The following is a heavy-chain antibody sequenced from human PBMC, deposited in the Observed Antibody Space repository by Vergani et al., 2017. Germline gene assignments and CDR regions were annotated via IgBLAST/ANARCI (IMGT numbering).Heavy chain of an antibody. CDR3: ARGYYDSSGYYFAEYFQH. J-gene: IGHJ1*01. D-gene: IGHD3-22*01. CDR2: VYSSGSA. Sequence: QVQLQESGPGLVKPSQTLSLTCTVSGDFISSGSYYWSWIRQPAGKGLEWIGRVYSSGSANYNPSLKSRVTISVDASMNQFSLKLSSVTAADTAVYYCARGYYDSSGYYFAEYFQHWGQGTLVTVSS. V-gene: IGHV4-61*02. CDR1: GDFISSGSYY.